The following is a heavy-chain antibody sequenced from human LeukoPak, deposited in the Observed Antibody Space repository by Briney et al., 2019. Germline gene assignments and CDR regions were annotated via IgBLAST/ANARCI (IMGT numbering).Heavy chain of an antibody. Sequence: PGRSLRLSCAASGFTFSSYGMHWVRQAPGKGLEWVAVISYDGSNKYYADSVKGRFTISRDNSKNTLYLQMNSLRAEDTAVYYCAKALGSGWYEGNYWGQGTLVTVSS. D-gene: IGHD6-19*01. CDR2: ISYDGSNK. J-gene: IGHJ4*02. CDR3: AKALGSGWYEGNY. V-gene: IGHV3-30*18. CDR1: GFTFSSYG.